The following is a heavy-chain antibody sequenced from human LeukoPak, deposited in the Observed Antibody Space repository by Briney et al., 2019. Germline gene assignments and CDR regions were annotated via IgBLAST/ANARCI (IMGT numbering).Heavy chain of an antibody. Sequence: GGSLRLSCAASGFTFSSYAMSWVRQAPRKGLEWVSAISGSGGSTYYADSVKGRFTISRDNSKNTLYLQMNSLRAEDTAVYYCAKELEVVPAEGWFDPWGQGTLVTVSS. J-gene: IGHJ5*02. V-gene: IGHV3-23*01. CDR2: ISGSGGST. CDR1: GFTFSSYA. CDR3: AKELEVVPAEGWFDP. D-gene: IGHD2-2*01.